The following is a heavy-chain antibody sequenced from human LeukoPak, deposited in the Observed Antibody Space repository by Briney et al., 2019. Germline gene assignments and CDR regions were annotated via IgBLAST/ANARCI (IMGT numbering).Heavy chain of an antibody. CDR1: GFTFSSYA. J-gene: IGHJ4*02. CDR2: IYTGGST. V-gene: IGHV3-53*01. D-gene: IGHD2-15*01. CDR3: ARRAGALYCRPFDH. Sequence: GGSLRLSCAASGFTFSSYAMSWVRQAPGQGLEWVSVIYTGGSTHYADSVKGRFIISRDNSKNTVYLQMNSLRADDTAVYFCARRAGALYCRPFDHWGRGTLVTVSS.